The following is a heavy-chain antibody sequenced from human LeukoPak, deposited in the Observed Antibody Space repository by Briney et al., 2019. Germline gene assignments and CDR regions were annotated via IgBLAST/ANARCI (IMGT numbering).Heavy chain of an antibody. CDR1: GFTFSNYA. CDR3: AKGVGTAAAGPGVFDY. J-gene: IGHJ4*02. V-gene: IGHV3-23*01. CDR2: ISGNGGTT. Sequence: PGGSLRLXCAASGFTFSNYAMSWDRRGPGEGLEWVSAISGNGGTTYYADSVKGRFTISRDNSKNTLYLQMNSLRAEDTAVYYCAKGVGTAAAGPGVFDYWGQGTLVTVSS. D-gene: IGHD6-13*01.